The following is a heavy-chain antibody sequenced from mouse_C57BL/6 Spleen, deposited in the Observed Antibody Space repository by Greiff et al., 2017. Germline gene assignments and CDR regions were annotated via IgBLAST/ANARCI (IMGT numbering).Heavy chain of an antibody. Sequence: EVKLMESGPGLVKPSQSLSLTCSVTGYSITSGYYWNWIRQFPGNKLEWMGYISYDGSNNYNPSLKNRISITRDTSKNQFFLKLNSVTTEDTATYYCARKGEYGQQCAYWGQGTLVTVAA. V-gene: IGHV3-6*01. D-gene: IGHD1-1*02. J-gene: IGHJ3*01. CDR2: ISYDGSN. CDR1: GYSITSGYY. CDR3: ARKGEYGQQCAY.